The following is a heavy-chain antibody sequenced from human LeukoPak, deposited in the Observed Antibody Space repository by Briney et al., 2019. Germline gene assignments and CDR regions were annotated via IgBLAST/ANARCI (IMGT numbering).Heavy chain of an antibody. V-gene: IGHV1-69*13. Sequence: ASVKVSCKASGGTFSSYAISWVRQAPGQGLEWMGGIIPIFGTANYAQKFQGRVTITAGESTSTAYMELSSLRSEDTAVYYCARAQRGPMREDAFDIWGQGTMVTVSS. CDR3: ARAQRGPMREDAFDI. CDR2: IIPIFGTA. J-gene: IGHJ3*02. CDR1: GGTFSSYA.